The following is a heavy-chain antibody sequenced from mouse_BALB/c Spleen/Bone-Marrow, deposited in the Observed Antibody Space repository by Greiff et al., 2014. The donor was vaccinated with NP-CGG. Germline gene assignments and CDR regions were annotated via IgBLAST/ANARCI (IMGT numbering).Heavy chain of an antibody. V-gene: IGHV5-17*02. CDR2: ISSGSSTI. CDR1: GFTFSSFG. D-gene: IGHD2-1*01. J-gene: IGHJ3*01. Sequence: EVQGVESGGGLVQPGGSRKLSCAASGFTFSSFGMHWVRQAPEKRLEWVAYISSGSSTIYYADTVKGRFTISRDNPKNTLFLQMTSLRSEDTAMYYCARGGNFAWFAYWGQGTLVTVSA. CDR3: ARGGNFAWFAY.